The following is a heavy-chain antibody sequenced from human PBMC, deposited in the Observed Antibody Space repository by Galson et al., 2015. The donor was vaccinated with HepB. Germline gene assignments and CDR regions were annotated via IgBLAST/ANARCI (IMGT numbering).Heavy chain of an antibody. J-gene: IGHJ4*02. CDR3: ARGPPVFGGVIAYLPW. CDR1: GGSISSGGYY. CDR2: IYYSGST. V-gene: IGHV4-31*03. D-gene: IGHD3-16*02. Sequence: LSLTCTVSGGSISSGGYYWSWIRQHPGKGLEWIGYIYYSGSTYYNPSLKSRVTISVDTSKNQFSLKLSSVTAADTAVYYCARGPPVFGGVIAYLPWWGQGTLVTVSS.